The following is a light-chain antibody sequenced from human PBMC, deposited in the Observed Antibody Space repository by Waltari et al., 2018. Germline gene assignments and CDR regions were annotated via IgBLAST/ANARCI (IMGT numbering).Light chain of an antibody. CDR3: QQSYSTPPYT. Sequence: DFQMTQSPSSLSASVGDRVTTICRASQSISSYLNWYQQKPGKAPKLLIYAASSLQSGVPSRFSGSGSGTDFTLTISSLQPEDFATYYCQQSYSTPPYTFGQGTKLEIK. CDR2: AAS. V-gene: IGKV1-39*01. J-gene: IGKJ2*01. CDR1: QSISSY.